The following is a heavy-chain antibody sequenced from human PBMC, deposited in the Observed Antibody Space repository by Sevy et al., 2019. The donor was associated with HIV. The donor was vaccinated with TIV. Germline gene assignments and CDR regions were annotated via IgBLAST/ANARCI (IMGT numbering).Heavy chain of an antibody. CDR1: GGSVSSDFSY. D-gene: IGHD4-17*01. CDR2: ISYGGTT. Sequence: SETLSLTCTVSGGSVSSDFSYWNWVQQPPGKGLEYIGSISYGGTTSYNPSLKSRVTISLDTSKNHFSLKVNSVTAADTAIYYCAKRDYGDYVDYFDPWGQGTLVTVSS. V-gene: IGHV4-61*03. J-gene: IGHJ5*02. CDR3: AKRDYGDYVDYFDP.